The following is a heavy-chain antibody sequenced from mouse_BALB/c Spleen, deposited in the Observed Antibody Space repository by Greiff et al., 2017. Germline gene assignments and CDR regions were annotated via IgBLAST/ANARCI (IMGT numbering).Heavy chain of an antibody. CDR1: GFTFSDYY. CDR2: ISDGGSYT. CDR3: ARRSLYGNYVGYAMDY. D-gene: IGHD2-10*02. J-gene: IGHJ4*01. Sequence: VQRVESGGGLVKPGGSLKLSCAASGFTFSDYYMYWVRQTPEKRLEWVATISDGGSYTYYPDSVKGRFTISRDNAKNNLYLQMSSLKSEDTAMYYCARRSLYGNYVGYAMDYWGQGTSVTVSS. V-gene: IGHV5-4*02.